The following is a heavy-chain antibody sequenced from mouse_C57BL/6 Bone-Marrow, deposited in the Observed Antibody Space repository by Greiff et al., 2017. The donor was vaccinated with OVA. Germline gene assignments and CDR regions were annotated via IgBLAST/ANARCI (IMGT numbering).Heavy chain of an antibody. Sequence: VQLQQSGPELVRPGVSVKISCKGSGYTFTDYAMHWVKQSHAKSLEWIGVISTYYGDASYNQKLKDKATMTVDKSSSTAYMELARLTSEDAAVYYCARDLTTVVEGNFDDWGTGTTVTVSS. J-gene: IGHJ1*03. CDR1: GYTFTDYA. V-gene: IGHV1-67*01. CDR3: ARDLTTVVEGNFDD. D-gene: IGHD1-1*01. CDR2: ISTYYGDA.